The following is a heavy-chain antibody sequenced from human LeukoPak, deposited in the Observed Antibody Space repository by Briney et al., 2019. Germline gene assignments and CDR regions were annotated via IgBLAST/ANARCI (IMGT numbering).Heavy chain of an antibody. Sequence: PGGSLRLSCAASGFTLSSYSMKWVRPAPREGVEWVSSISSSSSYIYYADSVKGRFTISRDNAKNSLYLQMTGLRAEDTAVYYCARDESKTFDYWGQGTLVTVSS. CDR1: GFTLSSYS. CDR3: ARDESKTFDY. J-gene: IGHJ4*02. V-gene: IGHV3-21*01. CDR2: ISSSSSYI.